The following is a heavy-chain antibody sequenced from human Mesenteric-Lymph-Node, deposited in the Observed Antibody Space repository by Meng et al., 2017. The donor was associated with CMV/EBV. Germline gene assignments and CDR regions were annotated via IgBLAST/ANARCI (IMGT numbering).Heavy chain of an antibody. J-gene: IGHJ4*02. CDR1: CVSFSCYY. V-gene: IGHV4-34*01. D-gene: IGHD3-9*01. CDR3: ARGSSYDILTGYFDY. CDR2: INHIGST. Sequence: VQFALWGQGVSSLSGSWSVPLAVYCVSFSCYYWNWIRQPPEKGLEWIGEINHIGSTTYNPSFTSRIIISVDTSPNQISLNMSSVTAADTAVYYCARGSSYDILTGYFDYWGQGALVTVSS.